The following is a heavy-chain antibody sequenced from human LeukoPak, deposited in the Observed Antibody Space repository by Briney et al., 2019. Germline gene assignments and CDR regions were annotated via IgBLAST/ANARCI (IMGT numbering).Heavy chain of an antibody. CDR3: ARGHRSSWDIHRYYFDY. Sequence: NPWETLSLTCAVYGGSFRGYYWRWIRQPPGKGVEWIGEINHSGSTNYNPSLKSRVTISVDTSKNQFSLKLSSVTAADTAVYYCARGHRSSWDIHRYYFDYWGQGTLVTVSS. CDR1: GGSFRGYY. V-gene: IGHV4-34*01. CDR2: INHSGST. J-gene: IGHJ4*02. D-gene: IGHD6-13*01.